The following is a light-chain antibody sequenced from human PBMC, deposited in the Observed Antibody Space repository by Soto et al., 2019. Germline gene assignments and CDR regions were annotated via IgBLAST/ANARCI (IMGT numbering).Light chain of an antibody. CDR3: SSYPTSSTPYV. Sequence: QSALTQPASVSGSPGQSITISFTGTSSDVGGYNYVSWYQQHPGKAPKLMIYDVTNRPSGVSNRFSGSKSGNTASLTISGLQAEDEADYYCSSYPTSSTPYVFGTGTKVTVL. J-gene: IGLJ1*01. V-gene: IGLV2-14*01. CDR2: DVT. CDR1: SSDVGGYNY.